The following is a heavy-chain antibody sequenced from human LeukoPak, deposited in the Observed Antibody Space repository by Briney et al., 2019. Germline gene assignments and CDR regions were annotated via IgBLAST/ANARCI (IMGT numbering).Heavy chain of an antibody. J-gene: IGHJ6*02. CDR3: AKDMVRGVIRRSGENGMDV. D-gene: IGHD3-10*01. V-gene: IGHV3-30*18. CDR2: ISYDGSNK. CDR1: GFTFSSYG. Sequence: GRSLRLSCAASGFTFSSYGMHWVRQAPGKGLEWVAVISYDGSNKYYADSVKGRFTISRDNSKNTLYLQMNSLRAEDTAVYYCAKDMVRGVIRRSGENGMDVWGQGTTVTVSS.